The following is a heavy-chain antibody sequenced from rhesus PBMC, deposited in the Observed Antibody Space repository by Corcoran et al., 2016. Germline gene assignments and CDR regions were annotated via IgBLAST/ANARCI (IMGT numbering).Heavy chain of an antibody. CDR1: GDSIIGHY. V-gene: IGHV4-165*02. J-gene: IGHJ1*01. D-gene: IGHD4-29*01. Sequence: QVQLQESGPGLVKPSETLSLTCAVSGDSIIGHYFNWIRHPPGKGRGWIGDIGGSRRSTWDNPAIKSRVILATDTAKNQLSLKLTAVTAADTAVYYCARWTTVPKDVELWGQGALVTVSS. CDR2: IGGSRRST. CDR3: ARWTTVPKDVEL.